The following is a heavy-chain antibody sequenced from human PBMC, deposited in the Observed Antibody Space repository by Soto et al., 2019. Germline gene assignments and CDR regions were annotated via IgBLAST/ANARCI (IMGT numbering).Heavy chain of an antibody. CDR2: IYHSGST. CDR3: ARLSAAWFDP. D-gene: IGHD6-19*01. CDR1: GGSVSSGSYY. V-gene: IGHV4-61*01. Sequence: QVQLQESGPGLVKPSETLSLTCTVSGGSVSSGSYYWGWIRQPPGKGLEWIGYIYHSGSTNYNPSLKSRVTISVDTSKNQFSLSLTSVTAADTPVYYCARLSAAWFDPWGQGTLVTVAS. J-gene: IGHJ5*02.